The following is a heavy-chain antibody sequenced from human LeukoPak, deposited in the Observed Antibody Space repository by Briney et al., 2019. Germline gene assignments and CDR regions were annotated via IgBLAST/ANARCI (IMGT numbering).Heavy chain of an antibody. CDR3: ARVGASYYYDSSGYYSFDY. CDR1: GYTLTGYY. CDR2: INPNSGGT. J-gene: IGHJ4*02. V-gene: IGHV1-2*04. D-gene: IGHD3-22*01. Sequence: GASVKVSCKASGYTLTGYYMHWVRQAPGQGPEWMGWINPNSGGTNYAQKFQGWVTMTRDTSISTAYMELSRLRSDDTAVYYCARVGASYYYDSSGYYSFDYWGQGTLVTVSS.